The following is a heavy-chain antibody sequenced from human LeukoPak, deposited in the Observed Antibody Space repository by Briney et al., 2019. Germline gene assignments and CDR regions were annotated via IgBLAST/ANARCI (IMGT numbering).Heavy chain of an antibody. Sequence: ASVKVSCKASGYTFTSYGISWVRQAPGQGLEWMGWISAYNGNTNYAPKFRGRVTMTTDTSTSTAYMELRSLRSDDTAVYYCARDLERDYYGSGSYANIWGQGTMVTVSS. J-gene: IGHJ3*02. V-gene: IGHV1-18*01. CDR1: GYTFTSYG. D-gene: IGHD3-10*01. CDR3: ARDLERDYYGSGSYANI. CDR2: ISAYNGNT.